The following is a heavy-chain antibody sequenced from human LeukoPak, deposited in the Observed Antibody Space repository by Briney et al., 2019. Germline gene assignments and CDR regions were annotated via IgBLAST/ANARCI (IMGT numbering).Heavy chain of an antibody. Sequence: PGRSLRLSCAASGFTFSSYAMSWVRQAPGKGLEWVSAISGSGDSTYYADSVKGRFTISRDNSKNTLYLQMNSLRAEDTAVYYCAKEAGSAGPKKYYDYVWESYRYTGHFDYWGQGTLVTVSS. CDR3: AKEAGSAGPKKYYDYVWESYRYTGHFDY. D-gene: IGHD3-16*02. CDR1: GFTFSSYA. CDR2: ISGSGDST. J-gene: IGHJ4*02. V-gene: IGHV3-23*01.